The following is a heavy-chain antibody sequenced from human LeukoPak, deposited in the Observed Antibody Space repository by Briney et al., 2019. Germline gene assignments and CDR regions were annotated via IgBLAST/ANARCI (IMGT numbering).Heavy chain of an antibody. CDR2: ISYDGSYK. CDR1: GFTFSSYG. V-gene: IGHV3-30*18. J-gene: IGHJ4*02. CDR3: TKETFDWFYDY. D-gene: IGHD3-9*01. Sequence: GGSLRLSCAVSGFTFSSYGMHWVRQAPGKGLEWVAVISYDGSYKYYADSVKGRFTISRDNSKNTLYLQMNSLRAEDTAVYYCTKETFDWFYDYWGQGTLVTVSS.